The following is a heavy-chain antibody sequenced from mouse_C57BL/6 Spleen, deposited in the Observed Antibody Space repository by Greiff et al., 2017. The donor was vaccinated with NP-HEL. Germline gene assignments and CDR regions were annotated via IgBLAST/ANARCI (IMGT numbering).Heavy chain of an antibody. CDR3: ARDGYYGSSYGRGY. D-gene: IGHD1-1*01. CDR2: ISYDGSN. J-gene: IGHJ2*01. CDR1: GYSITSGYY. Sequence: EVKLMESGPGLVKPSQSLSLTCSVTGYSITSGYYWNWIRQFPGNKLEWMGYISYDGSNNYNPSLKNRISITRDTSKNQFFLKLNSVTTEDTATYYCARDGYYGSSYGRGYWGQGTTLTVSS. V-gene: IGHV3-6*01.